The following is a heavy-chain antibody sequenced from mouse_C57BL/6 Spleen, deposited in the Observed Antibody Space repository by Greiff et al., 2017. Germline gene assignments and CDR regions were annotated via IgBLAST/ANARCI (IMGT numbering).Heavy chain of an antibody. CDR3: ARGSVTTVIYYAMDY. CDR1: GYTFTSYG. V-gene: IGHV1-81*01. J-gene: IGHJ4*01. CDR2: IYPRSGNT. D-gene: IGHD2-2*01. Sequence: VQRVESGAELARPGASVKLSCKASGYTFTSYGISWVKQRTGQGLEWIGEIYPRSGNTYYNEKFKGKATLTADKSSSTAYMELRSLTSEDSAVYFCARGSVTTVIYYAMDYWGQGTSVTVSS.